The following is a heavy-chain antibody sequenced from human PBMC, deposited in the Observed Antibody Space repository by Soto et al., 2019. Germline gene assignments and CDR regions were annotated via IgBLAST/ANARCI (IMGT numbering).Heavy chain of an antibody. CDR1: GGSISSDNYH. CDR2: IYYSGSI. J-gene: IGHJ6*02. CDR3: AREDDGGDRDYYGLDV. Sequence: TSETLSLTCTVSGGSISSDNYHWTWIRQSPGKGMERIGYIYYSGSIFYNPSFKSRVTISVDTSKNQFSLQLSSVTAADTAVYFCAREDDGGDRDYYGLDVWGQGTTVTVSS. D-gene: IGHD2-21*02. V-gene: IGHV4-30-4*08.